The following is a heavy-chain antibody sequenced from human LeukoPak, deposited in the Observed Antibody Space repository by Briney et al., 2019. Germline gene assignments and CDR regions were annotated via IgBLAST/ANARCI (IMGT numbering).Heavy chain of an antibody. Sequence: GGSLRLSCAASGFTFSSYGMYWVRQAPGKGLEWVAVISYDGSNKYYADSVKGRFTISRDNSKNTLYLQMNSLRAKDTAVYYCAKDGAVGWSGMDVWGQGTTVTVSS. CDR2: ISYDGSNK. J-gene: IGHJ6*02. D-gene: IGHD3-3*01. V-gene: IGHV3-30*18. CDR1: GFTFSSYG. CDR3: AKDGAVGWSGMDV.